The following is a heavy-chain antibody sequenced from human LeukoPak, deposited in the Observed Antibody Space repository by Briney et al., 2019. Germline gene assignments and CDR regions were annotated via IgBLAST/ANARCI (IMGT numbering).Heavy chain of an antibody. Sequence: GGSLRLSCAASGFTFSSYAMHWVRQAPGKGLEYVSAISSNGGSTYYANSVKGRFTISRDNSKNTLYLQMGSLRAEDMAVYYCARGSSGYHNTGGQGTLVTVSS. V-gene: IGHV3-64*01. CDR2: ISSNGGST. CDR1: GFTFSSYA. CDR3: ARGSSGYHNT. J-gene: IGHJ4*02. D-gene: IGHD5-12*01.